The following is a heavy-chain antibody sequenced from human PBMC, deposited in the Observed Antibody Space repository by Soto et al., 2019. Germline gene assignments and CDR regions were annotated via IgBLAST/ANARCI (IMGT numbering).Heavy chain of an antibody. J-gene: IGHJ6*02. V-gene: IGHV4-39*01. Sequence: PSETLSLTCTVSGGSISSSSYYWGWIRQPPGKGLEWIGSIYYSGSTYYNPSLKSRVTISVDTSKNQFSLKLSSVTAADTAVYYCARLVAVAGTYYYYGMDVWGQGTTVTVSS. CDR2: IYYSGST. D-gene: IGHD6-19*01. CDR1: GGSISSSSYY. CDR3: ARLVAVAGTYYYYGMDV.